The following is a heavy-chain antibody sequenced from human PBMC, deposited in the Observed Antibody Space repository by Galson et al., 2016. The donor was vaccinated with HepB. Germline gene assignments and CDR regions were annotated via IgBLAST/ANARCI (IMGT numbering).Heavy chain of an antibody. CDR3: ARDRGYCSRTSCYDHLNFDY. J-gene: IGHJ4*02. Sequence: TLSLTCSVSGGSISSGAYYWSWIRQHPGKGLEWIGYISFSGSTHYNPSLESRVTISADTSKMQFSLQLTSVTAADTAVYYCARDRGYCSRTSCYDHLNFDYWGQGILVTVSS. CDR2: ISFSGST. CDR1: GGSISSGAYY. V-gene: IGHV4-31*03. D-gene: IGHD2-2*01.